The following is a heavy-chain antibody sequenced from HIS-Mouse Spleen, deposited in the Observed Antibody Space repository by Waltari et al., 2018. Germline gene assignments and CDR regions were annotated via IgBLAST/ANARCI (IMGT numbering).Heavy chain of an antibody. Sequence: QVQLQQWGAGLLKPSETLSLTCAVYGGPFSGYYWSWIRQPPGKGLEWIGEINHSGSTNYNPSLKSRVTISVDTSKNQFSLKLSSVTAADTAVYYCARGRYNIPVYFDYWGQGTLVTVSS. D-gene: IGHD1-20*01. V-gene: IGHV4-34*01. CDR3: ARGRYNIPVYFDY. CDR2: INHSGST. J-gene: IGHJ4*02. CDR1: GGPFSGYY.